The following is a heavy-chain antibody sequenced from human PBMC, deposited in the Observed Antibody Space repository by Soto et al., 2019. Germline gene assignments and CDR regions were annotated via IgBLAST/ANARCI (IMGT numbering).Heavy chain of an antibody. CDR2: IIPIFGTA. Sequence: QVQLVQSGAEVKKPGSSVKVSCKASGGTFSSYAISWVRQAPGQGLEWMGGIIPIFGTANYAQKFQGRVTIPADESTRTAYMELSSLRSEDTAVYYFAREGASVSHIGYCCQGPLVTVSS. J-gene: IGHJ4*02. V-gene: IGHV1-69*01. D-gene: IGHD1-26*01. CDR1: GGTFSSYA. CDR3: AREGASVSHIGY.